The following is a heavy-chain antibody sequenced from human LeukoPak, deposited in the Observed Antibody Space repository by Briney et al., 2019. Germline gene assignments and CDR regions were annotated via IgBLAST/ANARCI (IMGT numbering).Heavy chain of an antibody. CDR2: INPSGGST. V-gene: IGHV1-46*01. CDR1: GYTFTGYY. D-gene: IGHD2-15*01. Sequence: GASVKVSCKASGYTFTGYYMHWVRQAPGQGLEWMGIINPSGGSTSYAQKFQGRVTMTRDTSTSTVYMELSSLRSEDTAVYYCARETITGYCSGGSCYRFDPWGQGTLVTVSS. CDR3: ARETITGYCSGGSCYRFDP. J-gene: IGHJ5*02.